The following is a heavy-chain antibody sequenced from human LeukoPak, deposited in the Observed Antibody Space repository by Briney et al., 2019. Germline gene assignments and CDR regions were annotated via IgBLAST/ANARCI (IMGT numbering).Heavy chain of an antibody. CDR3: ARGVLNCSGGSCYSARPFDY. D-gene: IGHD2-15*01. J-gene: IGHJ4*02. Sequence: QPGGSLRLSCAASGFTFSSYYMIWVRQAPGKGLEWVSVIYSCGSTYYADSVKGRFTISRDNSKNTLYLQMNSLRAEDTAVYYCARGVLNCSGGSCYSARPFDYWGQGTLVTVSS. V-gene: IGHV3-53*01. CDR2: IYSCGST. CDR1: GFTFSSYY.